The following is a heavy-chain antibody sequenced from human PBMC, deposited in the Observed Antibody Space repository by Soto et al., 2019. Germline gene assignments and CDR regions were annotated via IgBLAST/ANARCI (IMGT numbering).Heavy chain of an antibody. V-gene: IGHV3-30-3*01. CDR3: ARDLLLGTAMVLWYFDL. J-gene: IGHJ2*01. Sequence: GGSLRLSCAASGFTFSSYAMHWVRQAPGKGLEWVAVISYDGSNKYYADSVKGRSTISRDNSKNTLYLQMNSLSAEDTAVYYCARDLLLGTAMVLWYFDLWGRGTLVTVSS. D-gene: IGHD5-18*01. CDR1: GFTFSSYA. CDR2: ISYDGSNK.